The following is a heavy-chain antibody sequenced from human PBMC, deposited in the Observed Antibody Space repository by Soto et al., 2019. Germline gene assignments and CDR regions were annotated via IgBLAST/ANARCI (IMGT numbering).Heavy chain of an antibody. CDR3: AREGLWYYESSGYSRRYSGMDV. J-gene: IGHJ6*02. Sequence: GGSLRLSCAASGFTFSSYGMHWVRQAPGKGLEWVAVIWYDGSNKYYADSVKGRFTISRDNSKNTLYLQMNRLRAEDTAVYYCAREGLWYYESSGYSRRYSGMDVWGQGTTVTVFS. V-gene: IGHV3-33*01. D-gene: IGHD3-22*01. CDR2: IWYDGSNK. CDR1: GFTFSSYG.